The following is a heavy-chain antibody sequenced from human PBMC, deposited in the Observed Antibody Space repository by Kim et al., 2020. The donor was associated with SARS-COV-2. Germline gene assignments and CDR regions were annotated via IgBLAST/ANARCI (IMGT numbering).Heavy chain of an antibody. Sequence: GGSLRLSCAASGFTFSSYSMNWVRQAPGKGLEWISYISSSGSTKYYAYSVKGRFIISRDNAGNSLYLQMNSLRGEDTAVYYSARVFAYWGQGTLVTVSS. V-gene: IGHV3-48*01. CDR2: ISSSGSTK. CDR3: ARVFAY. J-gene: IGHJ4*02. CDR1: GFTFSSYS.